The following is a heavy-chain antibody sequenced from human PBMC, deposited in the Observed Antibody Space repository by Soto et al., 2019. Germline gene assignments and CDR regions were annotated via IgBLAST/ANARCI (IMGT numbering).Heavy chain of an antibody. J-gene: IGHJ4*02. D-gene: IGHD2-2*01. CDR1: GGSISSYY. Sequence: SETLSLTCTVSGGSISSYYWSWIRQPPGKGLEWIGYIYYSGSTNYNPSLKSRVTISVDTSKNQFSLKLSSVTAADTAVYYCARLQRSQLAGGYWGQGTLVTVSS. CDR3: ARLQRSQLAGGY. CDR2: IYYSGST. V-gene: IGHV4-59*01.